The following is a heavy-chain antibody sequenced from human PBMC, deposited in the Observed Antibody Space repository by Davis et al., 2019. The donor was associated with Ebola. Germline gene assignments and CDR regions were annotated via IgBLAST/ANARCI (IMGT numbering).Heavy chain of an antibody. CDR3: ARGAVDTAGYYYYGMDV. D-gene: IGHD5-18*01. V-gene: IGHV1-2*06. CDR2: INPNSGGT. CDR1: GYTFTGYY. J-gene: IGHJ6*04. Sequence: AASVKVSCKASGYTFTGYYMHWVRQAPGQGLEWMGRINPNSGGTNYAQKFQGRVTMTRDTSISTAYMELSRLRSDDTAVYYCARGAVDTAGYYYYGMDVWGKGTTVTVSS.